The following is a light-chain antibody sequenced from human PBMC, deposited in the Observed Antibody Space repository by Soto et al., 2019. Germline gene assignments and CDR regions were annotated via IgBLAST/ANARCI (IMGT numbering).Light chain of an antibody. Sequence: DIQMTHSPSTLSASVGDRVTITCRATQSISSWLAWYQQKPGKAPKLLIYDASSLESGVPSRFSGSGSGTEFTLTISSLQSDDFATYYCQQYSSYPYTFGQGTKVDIK. CDR2: DAS. J-gene: IGKJ2*01. CDR3: QQYSSYPYT. CDR1: QSISSW. V-gene: IGKV1-5*01.